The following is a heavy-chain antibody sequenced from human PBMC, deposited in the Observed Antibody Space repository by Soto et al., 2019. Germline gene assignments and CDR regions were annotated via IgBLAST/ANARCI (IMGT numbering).Heavy chain of an antibody. D-gene: IGHD3-3*01. V-gene: IGHV3-21*01. CDR1: GFTFSSYS. J-gene: IGHJ4*02. Sequence: EVQLVESGGGLVKPGGSLRLSCAASGFTFSSYSMNWVRQAPGKGLEWVSSISSSSSYIYYADSVKGRFTISRDNAKNSLYLQMNSLRAEDTAVYYCARGSQPRLEWLSLPFDYWGQGTLVTVSS. CDR3: ARGSQPRLEWLSLPFDY. CDR2: ISSSSSYI.